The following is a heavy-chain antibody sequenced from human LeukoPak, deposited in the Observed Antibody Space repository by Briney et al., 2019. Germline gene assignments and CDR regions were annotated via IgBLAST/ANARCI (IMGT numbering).Heavy chain of an antibody. CDR1: GFTFSSYA. D-gene: IGHD6-13*01. V-gene: IGHV3-30*04. CDR2: ISYDGSNK. J-gene: IGHJ6*03. CDR3: RTGHSSSWYQSGYYYYMDV. Sequence: GGSRRLSCAASGFTFSSYAMHWVRQAPGKGLEWVAVISYDGSNKYYADSVKGRFTISRDNSKNTLYLQMNSLRAEDTAVYYCRTGHSSSWYQSGYYYYMDVWGKGTTVSVSS.